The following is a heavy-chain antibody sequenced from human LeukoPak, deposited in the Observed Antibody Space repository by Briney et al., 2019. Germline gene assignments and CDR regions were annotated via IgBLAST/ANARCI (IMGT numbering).Heavy chain of an antibody. CDR1: GGSISSGGYY. J-gene: IGHJ6*02. CDR2: IYYSGST. Sequence: SQTLSLTCTVSGGSISSGGYYWSWIRQHPGKGLEWIGYIYYSGSTYYNPSLKSRVTISVDTSKNQFSLKLSSVIAADTAVYYCAREPSLVAREGMDVWGQGTTVTVSS. V-gene: IGHV4-31*03. D-gene: IGHD2-15*01. CDR3: AREPSLVAREGMDV.